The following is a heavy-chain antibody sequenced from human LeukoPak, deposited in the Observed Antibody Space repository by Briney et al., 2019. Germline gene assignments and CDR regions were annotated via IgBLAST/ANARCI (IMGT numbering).Heavy chain of an antibody. CDR2: ISSSSSYI. J-gene: IGHJ4*02. Sequence: GGSLRLSCAASGFTFSSYSMNWVRQAPGKGLEWVSSISSSSSYIYYEDSVKGRFTISRDNAKNSLYLQMNSLRAEDTAVYYCARDRTGSDYWGQGTLVTVSS. CDR3: ARDRTGSDY. D-gene: IGHD3-10*01. CDR1: GFTFSSYS. V-gene: IGHV3-21*01.